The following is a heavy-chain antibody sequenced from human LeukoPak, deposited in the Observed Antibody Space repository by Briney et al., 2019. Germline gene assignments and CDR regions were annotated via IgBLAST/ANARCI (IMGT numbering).Heavy chain of an antibody. CDR2: INPNSGGT. Sequence: ASVTVSCKASGYTFTGYYMYWVRQAPGQGLEWMGWINPNSGGTNYAQKFQGRVTMTRDTSISTAYMELSRLRSDDTAVYSCARDLPTIPKLLWFGEARDDAFDIWGQGTMVTVSS. J-gene: IGHJ3*02. CDR1: GYTFTGYY. CDR3: ARDLPTIPKLLWFGEARDDAFDI. V-gene: IGHV1-2*02. D-gene: IGHD3-10*01.